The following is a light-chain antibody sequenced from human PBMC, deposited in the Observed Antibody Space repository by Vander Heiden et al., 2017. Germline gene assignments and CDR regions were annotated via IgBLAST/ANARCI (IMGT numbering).Light chain of an antibody. J-gene: IGKJ2*01. CDR2: GAA. CDR1: RSVSGSY. CDR3: QQYGSSHT. Sequence: EIVFTHSPRTLSLCPGERATLSCRASRSVSGSYLFWYQQKPGQAPRLLIYGAANRAIGIPDRFSGSGSGTNFTLTISRLEHEDFAVYYCQQYGSSHTFGQGTKLEMK. V-gene: IGKV3-20*01.